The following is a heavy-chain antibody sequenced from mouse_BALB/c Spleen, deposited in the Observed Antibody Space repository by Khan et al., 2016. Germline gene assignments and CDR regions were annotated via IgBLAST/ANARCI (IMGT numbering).Heavy chain of an antibody. Sequence: EVQLQESGPGLVKPSQSLSLTCTVTGYSITSDYAWNWIRQFPGNKLEWMGYISYSGSTSYNPSLKSRISITRDTSKNQLFLQLNSVTTEDTATYYCAGVGDYAMDYWGQGTSVTVSS. D-gene: IGHD3-3*01. CDR1: GYSITSDYA. J-gene: IGHJ4*01. CDR2: ISYSGST. V-gene: IGHV3-2*02. CDR3: AGVGDYAMDY.